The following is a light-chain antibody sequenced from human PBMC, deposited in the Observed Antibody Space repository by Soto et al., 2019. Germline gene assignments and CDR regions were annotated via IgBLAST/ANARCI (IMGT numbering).Light chain of an antibody. V-gene: IGKV1-39*01. Sequence: DIQMTQSPSTLSASVGDRVTITCRASQSISSYLNWYHQKPGRAPKLLIYAASRLQSGVPSRFSGSGSGTDFALTISSLQPEDFATYYCQESYSSPYTFGPGTKLEI. CDR3: QESYSSPYT. CDR2: AAS. J-gene: IGKJ2*01. CDR1: QSISSY.